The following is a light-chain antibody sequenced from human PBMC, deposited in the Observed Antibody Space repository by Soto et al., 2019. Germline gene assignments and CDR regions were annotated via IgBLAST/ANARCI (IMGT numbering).Light chain of an antibody. CDR1: QSLVYNDGNTY. V-gene: IGKV2D-30*01. J-gene: IGKJ1*01. CDR3: NQGTHWLGT. Sequence: DAVMTQSPLSLPVILGQPASISCRSSQSLVYNDGNTYLHWFQQRPGHSPGRLVYEVSNWDSGVPDRFSGGGSGTDLTLKISRVEAEDRGVYYYNQGTHWLGTFGQGTKVAIK. CDR2: EVS.